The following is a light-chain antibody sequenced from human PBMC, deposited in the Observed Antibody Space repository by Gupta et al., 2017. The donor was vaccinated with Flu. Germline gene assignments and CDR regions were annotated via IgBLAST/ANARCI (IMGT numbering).Light chain of an antibody. CDR2: GAS. Sequence: ERATLSSSASQSVISDLAWYQQKPGKAPSLLIFGASTRATGVPATFSGSGSGTEFTLTISSLQSEDFGVYYCQQYNNWPPSTFGQGTKLEIK. V-gene: IGKV3-15*01. CDR3: QQYNNWPPST. J-gene: IGKJ2*01. CDR1: QSVISD.